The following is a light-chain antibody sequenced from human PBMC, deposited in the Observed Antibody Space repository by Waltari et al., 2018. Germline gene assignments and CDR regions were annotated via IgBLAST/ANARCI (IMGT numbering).Light chain of an antibody. CDR3: NSYTSSSTLV. CDR1: SSDVGAYNY. J-gene: IGLJ2*01. V-gene: IGLV2-14*01. Sequence: QSALTQPASVSGSPGQSITISCTGTSSDVGAYNYVSWYQQHPGRAPKLMIYEVSKRPSGFSNRFSGSKSGNTASLTISGLQAEDEADYYCNSYTSSSTLVFGGGTKLTVL. CDR2: EVS.